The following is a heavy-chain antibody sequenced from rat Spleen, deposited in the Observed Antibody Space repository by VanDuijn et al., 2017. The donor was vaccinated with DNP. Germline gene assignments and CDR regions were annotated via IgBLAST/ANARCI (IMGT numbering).Heavy chain of an antibody. Sequence: EVQLVESGGGLVQPGRSLKLSCAASGFTFSNYGMAWVRQAPTKGLEWVASINTGGSTYYPDSVKGRFTISRDNAKSTLYLQMNSLRSEDTATYYCTRDSYWGQGVMVTVSS. V-gene: IGHV5-29*01. CDR3: TRDSY. CDR2: INTGGST. J-gene: IGHJ2*01. CDR1: GFTFSNYG.